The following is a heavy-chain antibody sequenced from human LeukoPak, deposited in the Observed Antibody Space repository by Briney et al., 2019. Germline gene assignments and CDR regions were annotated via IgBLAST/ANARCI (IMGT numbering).Heavy chain of an antibody. V-gene: IGHV3-30*18. CDR2: ISDDGHMD. CDR3: AKTYYGDFVADYYGVDV. D-gene: IGHD4-17*01. Sequence: QPGGSLRLSCAASGFTFSSYGMVWVRQPPGKGLEWLTLISDDGHMDSYADSVKGRFTVSRDNSKRTLHLHMNSLEPGDSAVYYCAKTYYGDFVADYYGVDVWGQGTTVTVSS. J-gene: IGHJ6*02. CDR1: GFTFSSYG.